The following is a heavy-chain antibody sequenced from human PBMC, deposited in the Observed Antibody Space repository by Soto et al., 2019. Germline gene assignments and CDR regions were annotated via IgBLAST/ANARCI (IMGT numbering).Heavy chain of an antibody. CDR1: GFTFSSYGMH. CDR3: ARVSSRSYGNFDY. D-gene: IGHD5-18*01. CDR2: IYYSGST. J-gene: IGHJ4*02. Sequence: QVQLVESGGGVVQPGRSLRLSCAASGFTFSSYGMHWVRQPPGKGLEWIGYIYYSGSTYYNPSLKSRVTISVDTSKNQFSLKLSSVTAADTAVYYCARVSSRSYGNFDYWGQGTLVTVSS. V-gene: IGHV4-30-4*08.